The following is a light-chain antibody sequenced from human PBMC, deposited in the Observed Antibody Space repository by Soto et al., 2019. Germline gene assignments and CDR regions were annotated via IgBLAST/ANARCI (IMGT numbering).Light chain of an antibody. J-gene: IGKJ2*01. Sequence: DIMMSQSPSSLSPSVGDRVTITCRASQSISGDLNWYQQKPGKAPNLLIHAASTLQSGVPSRFSGSGSGTDFTLTISSLQPEDFATYYCQQTYSTPPTCGQGTKLESK. V-gene: IGKV1-39*01. CDR3: QQTYSTPPT. CDR2: AAS. CDR1: QSISGD.